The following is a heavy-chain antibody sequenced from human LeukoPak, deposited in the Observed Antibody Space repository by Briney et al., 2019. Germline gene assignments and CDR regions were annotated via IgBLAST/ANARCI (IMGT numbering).Heavy chain of an antibody. CDR1: GYTFTGYY. J-gene: IGHJ6*03. CDR3: ARGISSLGSSWNSVNYYYYYYMDV. V-gene: IGHV1-2*02. CDR2: INPNSGGT. Sequence: GSSVKVSCKASGYTFTGYYMHWVRQAPGQGLEWMGWINPNSGGTNYAQKFQGRVTMTRDTSISIAYMELSRLRSDDTAVYYCARGISSLGSSWNSVNYYYYYYMDVWGKGTTVTVSS. D-gene: IGHD6-13*01.